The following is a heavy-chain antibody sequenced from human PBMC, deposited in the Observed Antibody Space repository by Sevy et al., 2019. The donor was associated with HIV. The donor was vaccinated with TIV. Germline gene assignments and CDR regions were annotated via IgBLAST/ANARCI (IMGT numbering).Heavy chain of an antibody. J-gene: IGHJ6*02. CDR2: ISAYNGNT. D-gene: IGHD6-19*01. Sequence: ASVKVYCKASGYTFTSYGIGWVRQAPGQGLEWMGWISAYNGNTNYAQKLQGRVTMTTDTSTSTAYMELRSLRSDDTVVYYCARDRVAVDYYGMDVWGQGTTVTVSS. CDR3: ARDRVAVDYYGMDV. V-gene: IGHV1-18*01. CDR1: GYTFTSYG.